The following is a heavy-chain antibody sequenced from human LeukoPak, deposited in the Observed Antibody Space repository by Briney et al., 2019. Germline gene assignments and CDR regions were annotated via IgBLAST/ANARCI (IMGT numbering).Heavy chain of an antibody. J-gene: IGHJ6*03. D-gene: IGHD6-6*01. CDR2: INHSGST. CDR3: ARGAARPPFYYYYYYMDV. CDR1: GGSISGYY. V-gene: IGHV4-34*01. Sequence: SETLSLTCTVSGGSISGYYWSWIRQPPGKGLEWIGEINHSGSTNYNPSLKSRVTISVDTSKNQFSLKLSSVTAADTAVYYCARGAARPPFYYYYYYMDVWGKGTTVTVSS.